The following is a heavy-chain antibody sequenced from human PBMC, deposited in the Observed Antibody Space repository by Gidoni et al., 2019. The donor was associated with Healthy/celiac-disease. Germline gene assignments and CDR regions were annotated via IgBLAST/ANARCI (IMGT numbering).Heavy chain of an antibody. CDR3: ARGLGAAVPWYFDL. CDR2: INHSGST. J-gene: IGHJ2*01. V-gene: IGHV4-34*01. D-gene: IGHD6-13*01. CDR1: GWSFSGYY. Sequence: VQLQQWGAGLLKPSATLSLTCAVYGWSFSGYYWSWIRQPPGKGLEWIGEINHSGSTNYNPALKSRVTISVDTSKNQFALKLSSVTAADTAVYYCARGLGAAVPWYFDLWGRGTLVTVSS.